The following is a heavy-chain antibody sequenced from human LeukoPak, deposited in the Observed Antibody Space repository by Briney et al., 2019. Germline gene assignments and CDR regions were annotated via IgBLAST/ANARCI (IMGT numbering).Heavy chain of an antibody. J-gene: IGHJ4*02. D-gene: IGHD2-2*01. Sequence: PGRSLRLSCAASGFTFSNYGIHWVRQAPGKGLEWVAVISNDGSNKYYADSVKGRFTISRDNSENTLYLQMNSLRAEDTAVYYCARGGGYCSGTSCPPIFDYWGQGTLVTVSS. CDR1: GFTFSNYG. CDR3: ARGGGYCSGTSCPPIFDY. CDR2: ISNDGSNK. V-gene: IGHV3-30*03.